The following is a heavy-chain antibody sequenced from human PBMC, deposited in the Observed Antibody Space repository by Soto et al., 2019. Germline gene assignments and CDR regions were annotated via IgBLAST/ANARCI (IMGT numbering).Heavy chain of an antibody. J-gene: IGHJ4*02. Sequence: ASVKVSCKASGYTFTSYGISWVRQAPGQGLEWMGWISAYNGNTNYAQKLQGRVTMTTDTSTSTAYMELRSLRSDDTAVYYCASSVLGSDRYGSGSYYTPGFDYWGQGTLVTVSS. CDR2: ISAYNGNT. CDR3: ASSVLGSDRYGSGSYYTPGFDY. CDR1: GYTFTSYG. D-gene: IGHD3-10*01. V-gene: IGHV1-18*01.